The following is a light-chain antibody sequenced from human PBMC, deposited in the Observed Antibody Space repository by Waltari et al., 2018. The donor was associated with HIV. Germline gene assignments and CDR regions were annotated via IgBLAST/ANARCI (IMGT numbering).Light chain of an antibody. V-gene: IGLV2-23*03. CDR2: EGS. Sequence: QSALTQPASVSGSSGQSLTISCTGSYTYVGRYNIVSWYQQHPGKAPKLMIYEGSKRPSGVSNRFSGSKSGNTASLTISGLQAEDEADYYCCSYAGSNTFVFGTGTKVTVL. CDR3: CSYAGSNTFV. CDR1: YTYVGRYNI. J-gene: IGLJ1*01.